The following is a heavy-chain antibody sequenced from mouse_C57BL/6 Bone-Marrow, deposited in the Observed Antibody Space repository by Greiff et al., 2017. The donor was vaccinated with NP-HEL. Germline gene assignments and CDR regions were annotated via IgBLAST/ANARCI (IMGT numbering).Heavy chain of an antibody. CDR1: GYTFTSYW. D-gene: IGHD1-1*01. V-gene: IGHV1-64*01. CDR2: IHPNSGST. Sequence: VQLQQPGAELVKPGASVKLSCKASGYTFTSYWMHWVKQRPGQGLEWIGMIHPNSGSTNYNEKFKSKATLTVDKSSSPAYMQLSSLTSEDSAVYYGARDTAVVRNYWGQGTTLTVSS. J-gene: IGHJ2*01. CDR3: ARDTAVVRNY.